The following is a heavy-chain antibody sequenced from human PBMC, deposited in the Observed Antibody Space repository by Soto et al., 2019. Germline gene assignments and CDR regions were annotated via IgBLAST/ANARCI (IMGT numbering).Heavy chain of an antibody. Sequence: SETLSLTCTVSCGYISSGGYYWSWIRQHPGKGLEWIGYIYYSGSTYYNPSLKSRVTISVDTSKNQFSLKLSSVTAADTAVYHCARDVTGPVRGXSGYDYKTKHNWFDPWGQGTLVTVSS. CDR1: CGYISSGGYY. J-gene: IGHJ5*02. CDR2: IYYSGST. CDR3: ARDVTGPVRGXSGYDYKTKHNWFDP. D-gene: IGHD5-12*01. V-gene: IGHV4-31*03.